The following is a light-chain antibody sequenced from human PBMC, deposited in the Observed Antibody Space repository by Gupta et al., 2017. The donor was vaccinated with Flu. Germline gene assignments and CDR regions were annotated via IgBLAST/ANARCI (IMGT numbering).Light chain of an antibody. V-gene: IGLV2-14*01. J-gene: IGLJ2*01. CDR3: GSYAFSPTVWL. CDR2: AVN. Sequence: TSSDIGGYEYVSWHQHHPDKAPQLLIFAVNNRRSGVSDRFSGFKSGNSATIIISDIRTEDDGDYFCGSYAFSPTVWLFGGGTKVTVL. CDR1: SSDIGGYEY.